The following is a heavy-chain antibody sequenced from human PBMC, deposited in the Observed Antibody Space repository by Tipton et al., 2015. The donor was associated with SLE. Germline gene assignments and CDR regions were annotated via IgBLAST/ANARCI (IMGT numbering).Heavy chain of an antibody. D-gene: IGHD2-15*01. Sequence: LRLSCTVSGGSISSGSYYWSWIRQPAGKGLEWIGYIYYSGSTNYNPSLKSRVTISVDTSKNQFSLKLSSVTAADTAVYYCARSRRAVVVVAAPYWYFDLWGRGTLVTVSS. CDR2: IYYSGST. V-gene: IGHV4-61*10. CDR1: GGSISSGSYY. J-gene: IGHJ2*01. CDR3: ARSRRAVVVVAAPYWYFDL.